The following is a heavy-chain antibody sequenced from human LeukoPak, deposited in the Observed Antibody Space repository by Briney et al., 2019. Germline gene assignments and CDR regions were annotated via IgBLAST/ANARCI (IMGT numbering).Heavy chain of an antibody. J-gene: IGHJ6*02. CDR2: IYSGGST. V-gene: IGHV3-53*01. D-gene: IGHD5-18*01. Sequence: SGGSLRFSCAASGLTVSSNYMSWVRQAPGKGLEWVSVIYSGGSTYYADSVKGRFTISRDNSKNTLYLQMDTLRAEDTAVYYCARVDTAVVGYYYGMDVWGQGTTVTVSS. CDR1: GLTVSSNY. CDR3: ARVDTAVVGYYYGMDV.